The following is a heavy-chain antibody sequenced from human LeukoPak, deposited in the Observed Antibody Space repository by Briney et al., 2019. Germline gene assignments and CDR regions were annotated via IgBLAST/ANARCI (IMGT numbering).Heavy chain of an antibody. CDR2: MNPNSGNT. V-gene: IGHV1-8*01. D-gene: IGHD6-13*01. J-gene: IGHJ3*02. Sequence: ASVKVSCKASGYTFTSYDINWVRQATGQGLEWMGWMNPNSGNTGYAQKFQGRVTITRDTSASTAYMELSSLRSEDTAVYYCARARRQQLVPLEAFDIWGQGTMVTVSS. CDR3: ARARRQQLVPLEAFDI. CDR1: GYTFTSYD.